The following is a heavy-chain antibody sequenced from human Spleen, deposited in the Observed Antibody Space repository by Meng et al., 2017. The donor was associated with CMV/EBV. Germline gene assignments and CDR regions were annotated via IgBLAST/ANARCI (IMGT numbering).Heavy chain of an antibody. D-gene: IGHD6-25*01. V-gene: IGHV1-2*02. CDR2: INPNSGGT. CDR3: ARDPKTGGYDP. Sequence: ASVKVSCKASGYTFTGYYMHWVRQAPGQGLEWMGWINPNSGGTHSKQKFQGRLTMSRDTSISTAYMELNSLRSDDTAIYFCARDPKTGGYDPWGQGTLVTVSS. J-gene: IGHJ5*02. CDR1: GYTFTGYY.